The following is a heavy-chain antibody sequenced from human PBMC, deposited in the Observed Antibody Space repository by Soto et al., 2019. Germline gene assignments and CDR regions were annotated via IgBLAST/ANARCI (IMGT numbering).Heavy chain of an antibody. Sequence: ASVKVSCKASGYTFTSYGISWVRQAPGQGLEWMGWISAYNGNTNYAQKLQGRVTMTTDTSTSTAYMELRSLRSDDTAVYYCAREHIVVVTARNYYYYGMDVWGQGTTVTVSS. D-gene: IGHD2-21*02. CDR1: GYTFTSYG. CDR2: ISAYNGNT. V-gene: IGHV1-18*01. J-gene: IGHJ6*02. CDR3: AREHIVVVTARNYYYYGMDV.